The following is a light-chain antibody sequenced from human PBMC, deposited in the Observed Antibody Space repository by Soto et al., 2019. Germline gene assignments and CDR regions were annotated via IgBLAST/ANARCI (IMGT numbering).Light chain of an antibody. CDR2: EVS. J-gene: IGLJ1*01. Sequence: QSALTRPPSASGSPGHSVTISCTGTSSDVGGYHYVSCYQQHPGKAPKVMIYEVSKRPSGVPDRFSGSKSGDTASLTVSGLQTEVEAEYYCSSYAGLNNFIVFGTGTKVTVL. V-gene: IGLV2-8*01. CDR1: SSDVGGYHY. CDR3: SSYAGLNNFIV.